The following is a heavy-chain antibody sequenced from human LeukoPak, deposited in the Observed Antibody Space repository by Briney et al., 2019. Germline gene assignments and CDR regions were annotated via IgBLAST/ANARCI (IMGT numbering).Heavy chain of an antibody. CDR1: GGSIGSYY. CDR2: IYYSEST. CDR3: ARQKSGSYSYYFDY. Sequence: SETLSLTCTVSGGSIGSYYWSWIRQPPGKGLEWIGYIYYSESTNYNPSLKSRVTISVDTSKNQFSLKLSSVTAADTAVYYCARQKSGSYSYYFDYWGQGTLVTVSS. D-gene: IGHD1-26*01. J-gene: IGHJ4*02. V-gene: IGHV4-59*08.